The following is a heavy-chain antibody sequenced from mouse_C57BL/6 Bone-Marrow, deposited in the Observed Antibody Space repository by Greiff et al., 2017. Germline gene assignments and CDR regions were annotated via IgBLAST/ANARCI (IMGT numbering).Heavy chain of an antibody. CDR3: ALITTVVEGAMDY. D-gene: IGHD1-1*01. V-gene: IGHV1-42*01. CDR1: GYSFTGYY. Sequence: EVKLVESGPELVKPGASVKISCKASGYSFTGYYMNWVKQSPEKSLEWIGAINPSTGGTTYNQKFKAKATLTVDKSSSTAYMQLKSLTSEDSTVYYCALITTVVEGAMDYWGQGTSVTVSS. J-gene: IGHJ4*01. CDR2: INPSTGGT.